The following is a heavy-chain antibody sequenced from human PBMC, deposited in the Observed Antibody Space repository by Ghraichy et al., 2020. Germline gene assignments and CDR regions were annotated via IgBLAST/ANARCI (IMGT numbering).Heavy chain of an antibody. Sequence: GGSLRLSCAASGFTFSSYSMNWVRQAPGKGLEWVSSISSSSSYIYYADSVKGRFTISRDNAKNSLYLQMNSLRAEDTAVYYCAREDIVVVVAATPEPFDIWGQGTMVTVSS. D-gene: IGHD2-15*01. CDR2: ISSSSSYI. CDR1: GFTFSSYS. V-gene: IGHV3-21*01. CDR3: AREDIVVVVAATPEPFDI. J-gene: IGHJ3*02.